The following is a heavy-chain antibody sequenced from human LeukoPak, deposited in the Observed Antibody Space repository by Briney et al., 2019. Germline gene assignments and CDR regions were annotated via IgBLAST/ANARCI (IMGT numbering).Heavy chain of an antibody. D-gene: IGHD3-3*01. J-gene: IGHJ6*02. CDR2: IYSGGST. CDR3: AREPWRSPYYYGMDV. CDR1: GFTVSSNY. V-gene: IGHV3-53*01. Sequence: GGSLRLSCAASGFTVSSNYMSWVRQAPGKGLEWVSVIYSGGSTYYADSVKGRFTISRDNSKNTLYLQMNSLRAEDTAVYYCAREPWRSPYYYGMDVWGQGTTVTVSS.